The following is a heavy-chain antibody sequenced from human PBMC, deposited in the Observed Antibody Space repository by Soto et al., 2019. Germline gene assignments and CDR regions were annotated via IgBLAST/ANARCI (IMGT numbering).Heavy chain of an antibody. CDR1: GLTFSSYS. J-gene: IGHJ6*02. CDR2: ISSSSSTI. D-gene: IGHD2-15*01. Sequence: GGSLRLSCAASGLTFSSYSMNWVRQAPGKGLEWVSYISSSSSTIYYADSVKGRFTISRDNAKNSLFLQMNSLRAEDTAVYYCSGCSGGACHQNYGMDVWGQGTTVTVSS. CDR3: SGCSGGACHQNYGMDV. V-gene: IGHV3-48*04.